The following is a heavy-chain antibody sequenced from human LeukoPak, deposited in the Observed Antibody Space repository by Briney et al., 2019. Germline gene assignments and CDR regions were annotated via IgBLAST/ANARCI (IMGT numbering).Heavy chain of an antibody. CDR2: INSDGSRT. V-gene: IGHV3-74*03. Sequence: GGSLRLSCAASGFTFSSYWMYWVRQAPGKGLGWVSRINSDGSRTTYADSVKGRFTISRDNAENTLSLLMNSLRAEDTAVYYCARAISSGWYSPGIDFWGQGTLVTVSS. CDR3: ARAISSGWYSPGIDF. CDR1: GFTFSSYW. D-gene: IGHD6-19*01. J-gene: IGHJ4*02.